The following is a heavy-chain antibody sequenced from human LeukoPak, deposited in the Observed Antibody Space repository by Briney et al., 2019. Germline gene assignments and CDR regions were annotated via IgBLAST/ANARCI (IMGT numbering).Heavy chain of an antibody. J-gene: IGHJ4*02. Sequence: SVKVSCKASGGTFTSYAISWVRQAPGQGLEWMGRIIPIFGTANYAQKFQGRVTITTDESTSTAYMELSSLRSEDTAVYYCARDGWSDTAMATGSFYFDYWGQGTQVTVSS. CDR2: IIPIFGTA. CDR1: GGTFTSYA. V-gene: IGHV1-69*05. D-gene: IGHD5-18*01. CDR3: ARDGWSDTAMATGSFYFDY.